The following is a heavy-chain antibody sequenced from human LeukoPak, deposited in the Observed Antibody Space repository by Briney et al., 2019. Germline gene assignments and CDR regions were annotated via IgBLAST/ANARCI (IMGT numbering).Heavy chain of an antibody. CDR3: ASPSSPYSSSWLYYYMDV. Sequence: ASVKVSCKASGYTFTGYYMHWVRQAPGQGLEWMGWINPNSGGTNYAQKFQGRVTMTRDTSISTAYMELSRLRSDDTAVYYCASPSSPYSSSWLYYYMDVWGKGTTVTVSS. V-gene: IGHV1-2*02. J-gene: IGHJ6*03. D-gene: IGHD6-13*01. CDR2: INPNSGGT. CDR1: GYTFTGYY.